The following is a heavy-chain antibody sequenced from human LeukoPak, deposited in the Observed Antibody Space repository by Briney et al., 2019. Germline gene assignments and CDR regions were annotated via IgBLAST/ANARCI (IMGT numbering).Heavy chain of an antibody. CDR1: GFTFSSYN. D-gene: IGHD2-2*01. CDR3: STSRFCSSTSCLFPFDN. J-gene: IGHJ4*02. Sequence: GGSLRLSCAASGFTFSSYNMNWVRQAPGKGLEWVSSISSSGSYIYYADSLKGRFTISRDNAKNSLYLQINSLRAEDTAVYYCSTSRFCSSTSCLFPFDNWGQGTLVTVSS. CDR2: ISSSGSYI. V-gene: IGHV3-21*01.